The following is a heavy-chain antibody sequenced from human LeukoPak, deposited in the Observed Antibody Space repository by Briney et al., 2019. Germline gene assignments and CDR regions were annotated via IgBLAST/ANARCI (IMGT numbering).Heavy chain of an antibody. Sequence: PSETLSLTCAVSGYSISSGYYWSWIRQPPGKGLEWIGSIYHSGSTYYNPSLKSRVTISVDTSKNQFSLKLSSVTAADTAVYDCARHGVAGTPYYFDYWGQGTLVTVSS. CDR2: IYHSGST. CDR3: ARHGVAGTPYYFDY. D-gene: IGHD6-19*01. J-gene: IGHJ4*02. CDR1: GYSISSGYY. V-gene: IGHV4-38-2*01.